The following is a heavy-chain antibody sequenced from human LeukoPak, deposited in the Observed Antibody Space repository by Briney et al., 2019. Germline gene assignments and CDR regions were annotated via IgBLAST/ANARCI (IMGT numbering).Heavy chain of an antibody. CDR3: AKGSGWIFDF. D-gene: IGHD6-19*01. V-gene: IGHV3-7*01. Sequence: GGSLRLSCAASGFTLSSYWMTWVRRAPGKGLEWVANIKQDGSEKYYVDSVKGRFTISRDNAKNSLYLQMNSLRAEDTAVYYCAKGSGWIFDFWGQGTLVTVSS. CDR1: GFTLSSYW. J-gene: IGHJ4*02. CDR2: IKQDGSEK.